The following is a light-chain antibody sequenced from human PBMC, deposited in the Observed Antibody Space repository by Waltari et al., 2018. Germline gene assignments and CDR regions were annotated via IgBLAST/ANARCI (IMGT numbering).Light chain of an antibody. CDR3: CSYAGSRTPWV. J-gene: IGLJ3*02. CDR2: EGS. CDR1: RSYVGNYNF. Sequence: QSVLTQPASVSGSPGQSITLPCTGSRSYVGNYNFVSWYQQHPDEAPKLVIYEGSKRPSGMSIRFSGSKSGNTASLTISRLQAEDEADYFCCSYAGSRTPWVFGGGTRVTVL. V-gene: IGLV2-23*01.